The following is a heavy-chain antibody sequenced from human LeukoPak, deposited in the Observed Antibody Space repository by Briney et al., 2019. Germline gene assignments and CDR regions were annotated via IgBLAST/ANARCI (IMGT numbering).Heavy chain of an antibody. Sequence: GGSLRLSCAASGFTFSSYGMHRVRQAPGKGLEWVAVISYDGSNKYYADSVKGRFTISRDNSKNTLYLQMNSLRAEDTAVYYCAKDLPPYYDSSGYYLHPSHFDYWGQGTLVTVSS. D-gene: IGHD3-22*01. V-gene: IGHV3-30*18. CDR3: AKDLPPYYDSSGYYLHPSHFDY. CDR1: GFTFSSYG. CDR2: ISYDGSNK. J-gene: IGHJ4*02.